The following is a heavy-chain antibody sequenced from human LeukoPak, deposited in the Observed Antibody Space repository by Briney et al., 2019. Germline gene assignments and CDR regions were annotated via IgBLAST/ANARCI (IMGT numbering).Heavy chain of an antibody. Sequence: PSETLSLTCTVSGGSISTGNYYWGWIRQAPGKGLEWIGSIYNGGGTHYNPSLKSRVTISIDTSKNQFSLNLSSVTAADTAVYYCARYMSSTAQDYWGQGTLVTVSS. D-gene: IGHD5-18*01. J-gene: IGHJ4*02. CDR3: ARYMSSTAQDY. CDR2: IYNGGGT. V-gene: IGHV4-39*01. CDR1: GGSISTGNYY.